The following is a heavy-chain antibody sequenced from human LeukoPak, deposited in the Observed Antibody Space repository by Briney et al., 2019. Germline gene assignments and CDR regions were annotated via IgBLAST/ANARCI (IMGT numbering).Heavy chain of an antibody. J-gene: IGHJ4*02. D-gene: IGHD3-22*01. Sequence: SETLSLTCTVSGGSISSYYWSWVRQPPGKGLEWIGYIYYSGSTNYNPSLKSRVTISVDTSKNQFSLKLSSVTAADTAVYYCARAPWYYYDSSGYYSYYFDYWGQGTLVTVSS. CDR2: IYYSGST. CDR3: ARAPWYYYDSSGYYSYYFDY. V-gene: IGHV4-59*01. CDR1: GGSISSYY.